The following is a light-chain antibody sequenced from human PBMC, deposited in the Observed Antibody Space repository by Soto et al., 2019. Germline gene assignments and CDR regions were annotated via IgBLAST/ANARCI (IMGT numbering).Light chain of an antibody. CDR2: EDN. CDR3: QSYDSNTRV. CDR1: SGSIVSNY. Sequence: NFMLTQPHSVSASPGRTVTISCTRSSGSIVSNYVQWYQQRPGSSPTTVIYEDNQRPSGVPDRFSGSIDSSSNSASLTISGLKTEDEADYYCQSYDSNTRVFGGGTKLTVL. J-gene: IGLJ3*02. V-gene: IGLV6-57*01.